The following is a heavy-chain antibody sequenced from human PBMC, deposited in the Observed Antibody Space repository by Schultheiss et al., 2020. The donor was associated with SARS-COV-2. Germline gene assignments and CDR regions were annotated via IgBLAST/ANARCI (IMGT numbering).Heavy chain of an antibody. CDR2: IWYDGSNK. Sequence: GESLKISCAASGFTFSSYGMHWVRQAPGKGLEWVAVIWYDGSNKYYADSVKGRFTISRDNSKNTLYLQMNSLRAEDTAVYYCARGYYYDSSGYIRDFDYWGQGTLVTVSS. V-gene: IGHV3-33*01. CDR3: ARGYYYDSSGYIRDFDY. J-gene: IGHJ4*02. D-gene: IGHD3-22*01. CDR1: GFTFSSYG.